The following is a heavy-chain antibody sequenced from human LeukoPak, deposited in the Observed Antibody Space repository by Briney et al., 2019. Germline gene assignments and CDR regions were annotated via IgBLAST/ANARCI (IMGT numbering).Heavy chain of an antibody. D-gene: IGHD5-24*01. CDR1: GFTFSTYA. Sequence: GGFLRLSCAASGFTFSTYAMLWVRQAPGKGLEWVAVISHDGNNKYYADSVKGRLTISRDKSKNTLYLQMNSLRAEDTAVYYCARDINWDGHNLGPVDYWGQGTLVTVSS. J-gene: IGHJ4*02. CDR2: ISHDGNNK. V-gene: IGHV3-30-3*01. CDR3: ARDINWDGHNLGPVDY.